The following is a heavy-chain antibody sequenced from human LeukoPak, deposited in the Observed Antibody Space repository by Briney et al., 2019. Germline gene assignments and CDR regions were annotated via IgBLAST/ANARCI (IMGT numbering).Heavy chain of an antibody. CDR2: INHSGST. J-gene: IGHJ4*02. V-gene: IGHV4-34*01. CDR3: ARGGYNRDFDY. Sequence: SETLSLTCAVHGGSFSGYYWSWIRQPPGKGLEWIGEINHSGSTNYNPSLKSRVTISVDTSKNQFSLKLSSVTAADTAVYYCARGGYNRDFDYWGQGTLVTVSS. D-gene: IGHD1-14*01. CDR1: GGSFSGYY.